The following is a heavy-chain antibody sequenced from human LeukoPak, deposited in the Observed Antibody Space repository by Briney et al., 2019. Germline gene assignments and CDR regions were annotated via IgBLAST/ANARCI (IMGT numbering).Heavy chain of an antibody. V-gene: IGHV3-48*01. CDR2: ISSSSRTI. D-gene: IGHD3-10*02. CDR3: AELGITMIGGV. CDR1: GFTFSSYR. J-gene: IGHJ6*04. Sequence: GGSLRLSCAASGFTFSSYRMNWVRQAPGKGLEWVSYISSSSRTIYYADSVKGRFTISRDNAKNSLYLQMNNLRAEDTAVYYCAELGITMIGGVWGKGTTVTISS.